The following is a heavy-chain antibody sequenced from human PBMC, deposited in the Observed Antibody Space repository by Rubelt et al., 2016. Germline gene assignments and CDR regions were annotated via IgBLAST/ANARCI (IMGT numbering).Heavy chain of an antibody. CDR2: LDPSESYT. J-gene: IGHJ5*02. V-gene: IGHV5-10-1*01. D-gene: IGHD2-2*01. Sequence: EVQLVQSGAELKKPGESLRISCKGSGYSFSSYWISWVRQMPGKGLEWMGRLDPSESYTEYSPSFQGHVTISLDRSISTAFLQGSGLRASDTATYFCARENAANWFDPWGQGTLVTVSS. CDR3: ARENAANWFDP. CDR1: GYSFSSYW.